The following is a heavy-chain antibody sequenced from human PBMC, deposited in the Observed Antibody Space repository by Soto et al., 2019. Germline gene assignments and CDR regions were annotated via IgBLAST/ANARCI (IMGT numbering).Heavy chain of an antibody. CDR2: IDPSDSYT. V-gene: IGHV5-10-1*01. J-gene: IGHJ6*02. D-gene: IGHD6-6*01. CDR3: ARGRKYSSSPYYYYGMDV. Sequence: GESLKISCKGSGYSFTSYWISWVRQMPGKGLEWMGRIDPSDSYTNYSPSFQGHVTISADKSISTAYLQWSSLKASDTAMYYCARGRKYSSSPYYYYGMDVWGQGTTVTSP. CDR1: GYSFTSYW.